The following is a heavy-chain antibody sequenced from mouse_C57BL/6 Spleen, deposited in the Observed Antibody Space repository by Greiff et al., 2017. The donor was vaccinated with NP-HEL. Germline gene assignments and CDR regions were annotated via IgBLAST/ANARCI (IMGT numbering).Heavy chain of an antibody. V-gene: IGHV14-1*01. J-gene: IGHJ4*01. Sequence: VQLVESGAELVRPGASVKLSCTASGFNIKDYYMHWVKQRPEQGLEWIGRSGPEDGDTEYAPKFQGKATMTADTSSNTAYLQLRSLTSEDNDVYYCTDGSSYGYDMDYRGQGTSVSVSS. CDR1: GFNIKDYY. CDR3: TDGSSYGYDMDY. CDR2: SGPEDGDT. D-gene: IGHD1-1*01.